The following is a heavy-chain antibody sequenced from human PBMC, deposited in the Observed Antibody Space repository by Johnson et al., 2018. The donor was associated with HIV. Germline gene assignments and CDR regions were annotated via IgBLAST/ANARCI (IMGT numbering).Heavy chain of an antibody. J-gene: IGHJ3*02. CDR2: ISHDGSNK. D-gene: IGHD3-22*01. CDR1: GITFSSNS. V-gene: IGHV3-30*04. CDR3: ARDAKYYYDSSGYYYEHDAFDI. Sequence: QVQLVESGGGAVQPGRSLRLSCAASGITFSSNSMHWVRQVPGKGLEWVAFISHDGSNKYYADSVKGRFTISRDNARNSLYLQMNSLRAEDTAVYYCARDAKYYYDSSGYYYEHDAFDIWGQGTMVTVSS.